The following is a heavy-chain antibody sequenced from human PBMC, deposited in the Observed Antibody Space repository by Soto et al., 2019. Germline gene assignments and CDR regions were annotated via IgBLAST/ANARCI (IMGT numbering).Heavy chain of an antibody. CDR3: ASDPYSKIGGR. J-gene: IGHJ4*02. D-gene: IGHD6-13*01. Sequence: LEQFGGGLVQPGGSLRLSCVASGFSVSRYYMGWVRQTPGKGLELVSLIYSDGDTYYADSVKGRFTISRDTSKNTLFFQMNSLRAEDTAVYYCASDPYSKIGGRWGQGTLVIVSS. V-gene: IGHV3-66*01. CDR1: GFSVSRYY. CDR2: IYSDGDT.